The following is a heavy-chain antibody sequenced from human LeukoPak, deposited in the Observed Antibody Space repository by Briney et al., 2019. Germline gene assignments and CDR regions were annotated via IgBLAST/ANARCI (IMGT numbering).Heavy chain of an antibody. CDR3: ARHSRYYYDSRGFYVQDYFDS. D-gene: IGHD3-22*01. V-gene: IGHV3-73*01. CDR2: IRSKGNNYAT. Sequence: GGSLRLSCAASGFSFSASAMHWVRQASGKGLEWVGRIRSKGNNYATAYAASVKGRFTVSRDDSKNKAYLQMNRLKIEDTAVYYCARHSRYYYDSRGFYVQDYFDSWGQGTLVTVSS. J-gene: IGHJ4*02. CDR1: GFSFSASA.